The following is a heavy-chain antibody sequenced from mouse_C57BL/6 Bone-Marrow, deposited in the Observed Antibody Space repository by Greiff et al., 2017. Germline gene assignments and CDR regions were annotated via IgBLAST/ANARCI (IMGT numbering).Heavy chain of an antibody. Sequence: QVQLKQPGAELVKPGASVKMSCKASGYTFTSYWITWVKQRPGQGLEWIGDIYPPSGRTNYNEKFKGKAILTVDTYSNTAYMQLSGLTSEDSAVFYCARAGPLGRSFACWGQGTNLTGSS. D-gene: IGHD4-1*01. CDR1: GYTFTSYW. CDR3: ARAGPLGRSFAC. J-gene: IGHJ2*01. CDR2: IYPPSGRT. V-gene: IGHV1-55*01.